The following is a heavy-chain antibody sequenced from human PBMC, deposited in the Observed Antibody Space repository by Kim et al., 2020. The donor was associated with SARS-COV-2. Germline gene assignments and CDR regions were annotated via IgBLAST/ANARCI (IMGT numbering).Heavy chain of an antibody. CDR3: ATDYYDISGMYYFDY. Sequence: ASVKVSCKVSGYTLTELSMHWVRQAPGKGLEWMGGFDPEDGETIYAQKFQGRVTITEDTSTDTAYMELSSLRSEYTAVYYCATDYYDISGMYYFDYWGQGTLVTVSS. V-gene: IGHV1-24*01. CDR2: FDPEDGET. D-gene: IGHD3-22*01. CDR1: GYTLTELS. J-gene: IGHJ4*02.